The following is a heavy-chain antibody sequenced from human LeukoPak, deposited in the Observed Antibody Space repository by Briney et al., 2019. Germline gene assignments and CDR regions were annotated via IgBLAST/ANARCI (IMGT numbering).Heavy chain of an antibody. J-gene: IGHJ5*02. V-gene: IGHV4-59*12. CDR3: ARYYCIGNYCYSTNWFDT. D-gene: IGHD2-21*01. Sequence: SETLSLTCAVSGGSINNYYWSWIRQPPGKGLEWIGYFYSGGRSNFNPSLTSRVTMSVDTSKNQFFLELSSMTAADTAVYFCARYYCIGNYCYSTNWFDTWGQGTLVTVSS. CDR2: FYSGGRS. CDR1: GGSINNYY.